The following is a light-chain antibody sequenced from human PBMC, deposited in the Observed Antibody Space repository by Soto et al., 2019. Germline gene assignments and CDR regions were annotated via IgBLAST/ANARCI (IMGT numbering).Light chain of an antibody. Sequence: LTQPLSSSVSPAQSVTNSCTPTSRYVGSYNYVSWYQHHPRKAPKLMTYDVSKRPSRDPDRFSDSKSGSTASLTVSALQAEDEDDYYCISYAGSNNVFGTGAK. CDR2: DVS. V-gene: IGLV2-8*01. CDR1: SRYVGSYNY. CDR3: ISYAGSNNV. J-gene: IGLJ1*01.